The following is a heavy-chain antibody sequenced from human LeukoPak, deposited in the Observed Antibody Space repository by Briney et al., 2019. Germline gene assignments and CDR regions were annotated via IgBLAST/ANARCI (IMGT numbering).Heavy chain of an antibody. V-gene: IGHV3-21*01. CDR2: ISSSSSYK. CDR1: GFTFSDYS. J-gene: IGHJ4*01. CDR3: ARINDIDNSYHLDF. D-gene: IGHD2-15*01. Sequence: PGGSLRLSCAASGFTFSDYSFNWVRQAPGKGLEWVSSISSSSSYKYYADSLKGRFTISRDNAKNSLYLQVNGLRAEDTAVYYCARINDIDNSYHLDFWGHGTLVTVSS.